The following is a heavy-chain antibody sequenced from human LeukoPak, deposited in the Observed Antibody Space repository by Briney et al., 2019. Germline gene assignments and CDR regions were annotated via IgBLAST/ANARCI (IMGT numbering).Heavy chain of an antibody. CDR3: ARDRDCSSTSCYIRAEYFQH. CDR2: RKRDGSEK. Sequence: PGGSLRLTCAASGFTFSSYWMSWVRQAPGKGLEWMANRKRDGSEKYYVDSVKGRFTISRDNAKNSLYLQMNSLRAEDTAVYYCARDRDCSSTSCYIRAEYFQHWGQGTLVTVSS. CDR1: GFTFSSYW. J-gene: IGHJ1*01. V-gene: IGHV3-7*01. D-gene: IGHD2-2*02.